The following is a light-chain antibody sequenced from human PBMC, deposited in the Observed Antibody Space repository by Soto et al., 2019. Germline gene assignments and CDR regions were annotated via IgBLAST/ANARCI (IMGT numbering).Light chain of an antibody. J-gene: IGKJ1*01. CDR3: QEYIQWPT. CDR1: QSVSRNY. CDR2: GAS. Sequence: EIVLTQSPGTLSLSPGDRATLSCRASQSVSRNYLVWYQQKPGQAPRLLIYGASGRATGIPDRFSGSGSGTDFTLTISRLEPEDFAVYYCQEYIQWPTFGQGTKVDIK. V-gene: IGKV3-20*01.